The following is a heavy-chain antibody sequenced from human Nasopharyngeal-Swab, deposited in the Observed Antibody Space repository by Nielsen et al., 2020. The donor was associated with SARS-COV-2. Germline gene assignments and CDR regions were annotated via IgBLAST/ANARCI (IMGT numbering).Heavy chain of an antibody. CDR3: ARDHYSSSSGPSNFDY. D-gene: IGHD6-6*01. Sequence: GESLKISCAASGFTFSSYGMHWVRQAPGKGLEWVAVIWYDGSNEYYADSVKGRVTISRDNSKNTLYLQMNSLRVEDTAVYYCARDHYSSSSGPSNFDYWGQGTLVTVSS. J-gene: IGHJ4*02. V-gene: IGHV3-33*01. CDR2: IWYDGSNE. CDR1: GFTFSSYG.